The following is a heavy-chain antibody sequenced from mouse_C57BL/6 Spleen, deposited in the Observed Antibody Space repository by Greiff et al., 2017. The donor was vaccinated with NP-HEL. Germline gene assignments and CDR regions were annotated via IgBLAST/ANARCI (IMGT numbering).Heavy chain of an antibody. D-gene: IGHD1-1*01. CDR2: ISNLAYSI. CDR3: ARHGSVYYAMDY. CDR1: GFTFSDYG. Sequence: EVQLVESGGGLVQPGGSLKLSCAASGFTFSDYGMAWVRQAPRKGPEWVAFISNLAYSIYYADTVTGRFTISRENAKNTLYLEMSSLRSEDTAMYYCARHGSVYYAMDYWGQGTSVTVSS. V-gene: IGHV5-15*01. J-gene: IGHJ4*01.